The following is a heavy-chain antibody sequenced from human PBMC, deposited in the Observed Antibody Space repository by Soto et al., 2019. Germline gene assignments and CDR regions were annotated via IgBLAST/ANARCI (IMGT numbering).Heavy chain of an antibody. J-gene: IGHJ6*03. Sequence: QVQLQESGPGLVKPSETLSLTCTVSGGSISSYYWSWIRQPPGKGLEWIGYIYYSGSTNYNPSLKSRVTISVDTSKNQFSLKLSSVTAADTAVYYCAREPRDPYYYYYMDVWGKGTTVTVSS. V-gene: IGHV4-59*01. CDR1: GGSISSYY. CDR3: AREPRDPYYYYYMDV. CDR2: IYYSGST.